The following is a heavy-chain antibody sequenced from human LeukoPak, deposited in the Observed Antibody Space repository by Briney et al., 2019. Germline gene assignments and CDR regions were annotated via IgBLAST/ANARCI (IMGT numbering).Heavy chain of an antibody. CDR2: IYTSGST. D-gene: IGHD5-12*01. CDR1: GGSLSSYY. J-gene: IGHJ4*02. V-gene: IGHV4-4*07. CDR3: ARGGGWLPDH. Sequence: SETLSLTCTVSGGSLSSYYWSWIRQPAGKGLEWIGRIYTSGSTNYNHSLKRRVTMSVDTSKEQFSLKLNSVTAADTAVYYCARGGGWLPDHWGQGTLVTVSS.